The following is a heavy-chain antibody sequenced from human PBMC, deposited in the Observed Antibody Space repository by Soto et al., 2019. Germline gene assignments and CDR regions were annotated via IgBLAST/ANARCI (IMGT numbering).Heavy chain of an antibody. D-gene: IGHD2-21*02. V-gene: IGHV1-3*05. J-gene: IGHJ4*02. Sequence: QVQLVQSGAEEKKPGASVKVSCKASGYTFTSYAMHWVRQAPGQRLEWMGWINAGNGNTKYSQKFQGRVTITRDTSASTDYMELSSLRSEDTAVYYCARSIGVVTALDYWGQGTLVTVSS. CDR1: GYTFTSYA. CDR3: ARSIGVVTALDY. CDR2: INAGNGNT.